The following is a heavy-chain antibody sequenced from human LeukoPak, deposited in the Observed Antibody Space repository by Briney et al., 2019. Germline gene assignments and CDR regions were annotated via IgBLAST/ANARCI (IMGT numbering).Heavy chain of an antibody. D-gene: IGHD3-22*01. J-gene: IGHJ4*02. CDR1: GFTFSSYG. V-gene: IGHV3-33*01. Sequence: GGSLRLSCAASGFTFSSYGMHWVRQAPGKGLEWVAVIWFDGSNKYYADSVKSRFTISRDNSKNTLYLQMNSLRAEDTAVYYCARPDYDSSGYADYWGQGTLVTVSS. CDR2: IWFDGSNK. CDR3: ARPDYDSSGYADY.